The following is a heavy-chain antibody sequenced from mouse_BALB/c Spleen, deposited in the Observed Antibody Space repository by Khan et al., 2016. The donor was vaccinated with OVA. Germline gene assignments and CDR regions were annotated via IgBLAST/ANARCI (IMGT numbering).Heavy chain of an antibody. V-gene: IGHV3-2*02. CDR3: ARVYGGDFDY. D-gene: IGHD1-1*01. CDR1: AYSITSDYA. Sequence: EVHLQESGPGLVKPSQSLSLTCTVTAYSITSDYAWNWIRQFPGNKLEWMGFISYSGNTNYNPSPKSRISITRDTSKNQFFLQLNSVTTEDTATYYCARVYGGDFDYWGQGTTLTVSS. CDR2: ISYSGNT. J-gene: IGHJ2*01.